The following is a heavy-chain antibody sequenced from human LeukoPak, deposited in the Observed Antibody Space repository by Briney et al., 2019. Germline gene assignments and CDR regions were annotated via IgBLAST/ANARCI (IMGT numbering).Heavy chain of an antibody. V-gene: IGHV1-2*02. CDR1: GYTFTGCY. CDR3: ARAAMDANWFDP. D-gene: IGHD5-18*01. CDR2: INPNSGGT. Sequence: RASVKVSCKASGYTFTGCYMHWVRQAPGQGLEWMGWINPNSGGTNYAQKFQGRVTMTRDTSISTAYMELSRLRSDDTALYYCARAAMDANWFDPWGQGTLVTVSS. J-gene: IGHJ5*02.